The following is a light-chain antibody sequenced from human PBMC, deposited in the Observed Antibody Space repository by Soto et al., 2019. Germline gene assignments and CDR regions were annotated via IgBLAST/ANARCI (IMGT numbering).Light chain of an antibody. V-gene: IGLV2-14*01. J-gene: IGLJ1*01. CDR1: NRDVGSYNL. CDR3: SSYTTTSTDV. CDR2: EVR. Sequence: QSVLTQPASVSGSPGQSITIACTGTNRDVGSYNLVSWYQQRPGEAPKLIISEVRNRPSGISYRFTGSKSGNTASLTISGLQAEDEADYYCSSYTTTSTDVFGTGTKVTVL.